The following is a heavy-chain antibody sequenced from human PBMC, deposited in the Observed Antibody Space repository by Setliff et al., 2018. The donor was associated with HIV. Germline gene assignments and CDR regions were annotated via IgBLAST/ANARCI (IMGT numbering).Heavy chain of an antibody. CDR3: ARGVKGIATTGKYYFDY. CDR1: GYTFTRNQ. CDR2: INPSGGSA. D-gene: IGHD6-13*01. V-gene: IGHV1-46*01. J-gene: IGHJ4*02. Sequence: RASVKVSCKASGYTFTRNQIHWVRQAPGQGLEWMGIINPSGGSAAYAEKFRGRVTMTSDTSTNTVYMELSRLKSDDTAVFYCARGVKGIATTGKYYFDYWGQGTLVTVSS.